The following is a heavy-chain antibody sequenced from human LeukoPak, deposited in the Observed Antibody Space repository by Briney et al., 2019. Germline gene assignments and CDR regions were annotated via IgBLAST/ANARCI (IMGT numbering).Heavy chain of an antibody. J-gene: IGHJ4*02. CDR3: AKDSSVPYGITD. CDR2: ISPSDGNT. CDR1: GFTVSSNY. V-gene: IGHV3-23*01. Sequence: GSLRLSCAASGFTVSSNYMSWVRQAPGKGLQWVSAISPSDGNTFYADSVKGRFTISRDNSKNTLSLQMNSLRAEDAALYYCAKDSSVPYGITDWGQGTLVTVSS. D-gene: IGHD4-17*01.